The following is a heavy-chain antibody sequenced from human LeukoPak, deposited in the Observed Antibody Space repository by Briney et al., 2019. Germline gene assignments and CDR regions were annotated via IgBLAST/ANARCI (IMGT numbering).Heavy chain of an antibody. CDR3: AIGRTTHNWFDP. D-gene: IGHD1-1*01. V-gene: IGHV4-34*01. Sequence: SETLSLTCAVYGGSFSGYYWTWIRQPPGKGLEWIGEINHSGSTNYNPSLKSRVTISVDTSKNQFSLKLSSVTAADTAVYYCAIGRTTHNWFDPWGQGTLVTVSS. CDR2: INHSGST. CDR1: GGSFSGYY. J-gene: IGHJ5*02.